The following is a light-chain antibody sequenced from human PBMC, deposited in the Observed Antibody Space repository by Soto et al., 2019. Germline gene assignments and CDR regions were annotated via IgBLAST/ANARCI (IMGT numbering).Light chain of an antibody. CDR2: DAS. Sequence: DTQLTQSPSTLSASVGDRVPLTCRASQSISGWLAWYQQKPGKAPKLLIYDASSLESGVPSRFSGSGSGTEFTLTISSLQPDDFATYYCQQYNSYSWTFGQGTKVDIK. CDR3: QQYNSYSWT. J-gene: IGKJ1*01. V-gene: IGKV1-5*01. CDR1: QSISGW.